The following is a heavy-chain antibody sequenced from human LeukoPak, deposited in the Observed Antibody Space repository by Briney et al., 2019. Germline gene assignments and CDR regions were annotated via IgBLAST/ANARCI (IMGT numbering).Heavy chain of an antibody. CDR1: GYTFTSYD. CDR3: ARGLFGFGTNKRSGYYLGY. J-gene: IGHJ4*02. Sequence: GASVKVSCKASGYTFTSYDINWVRQATGQGLEWMGWMNPNSGNTGCAQKFQGRVTMTRNTSISTAYMELSSLRSEDTAVYYCARGLFGFGTNKRSGYYLGYWGQGTLVTVSS. D-gene: IGHD3-22*01. CDR2: MNPNSGNT. V-gene: IGHV1-8*01.